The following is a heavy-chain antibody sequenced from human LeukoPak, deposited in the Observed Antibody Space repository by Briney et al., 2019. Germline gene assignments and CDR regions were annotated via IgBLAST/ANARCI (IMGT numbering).Heavy chain of an antibody. V-gene: IGHV3-23*01. J-gene: IGHJ6*02. CDR3: ARGDKDFYYGMDV. CDR1: GFTLSSYA. Sequence: GGSLRLSCAASGFTLSSYAMNWVRQAPGKGLEWVSTISGSGGRTYYGDSVKGRFTISRDNAKNSLYLQMNSLRAEDTAVYYCARGDKDFYYGMDVWGQGTTVTVSS. CDR2: ISGSGGRT. D-gene: IGHD2-15*01.